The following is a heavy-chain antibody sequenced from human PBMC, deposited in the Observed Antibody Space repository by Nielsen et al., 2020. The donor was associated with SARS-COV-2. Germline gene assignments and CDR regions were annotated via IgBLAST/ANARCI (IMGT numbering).Heavy chain of an antibody. CDR1: GFTVSSNY. CDR3: ARDLGRQGDDAFDI. J-gene: IGHJ3*02. D-gene: IGHD7-27*01. V-gene: IGHV3-53*01. Sequence: GGPLRLSCAASGFTVSSNYMSWVRQAPGKGLEWVSVIYSGGSTYYADSVKGRFTISRDNSKNTLYLQMNSLRAEDTAVYYCARDLGRQGDDAFDIWGQGTMVTVSS. CDR2: IYSGGST.